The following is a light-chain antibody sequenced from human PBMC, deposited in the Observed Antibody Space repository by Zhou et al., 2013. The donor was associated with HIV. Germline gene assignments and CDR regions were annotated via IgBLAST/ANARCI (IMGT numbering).Light chain of an antibody. CDR3: QQYHDWPRT. J-gene: IGKJ1*01. Sequence: IVLTQSPATLSLSPGERATLSCRASQRLSDNLAWYQQKPGQAPSLLISGASTRAAGVPDRFSGSGSGTDFTLTITSLQSEDFALYYCQQYHDWPRTFGQGTKV. CDR1: QRLSDN. V-gene: IGKV3-15*01. CDR2: GAS.